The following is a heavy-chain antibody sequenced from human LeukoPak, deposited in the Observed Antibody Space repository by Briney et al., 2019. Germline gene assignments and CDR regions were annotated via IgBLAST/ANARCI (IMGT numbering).Heavy chain of an antibody. D-gene: IGHD2-15*01. CDR1: GGSISSSGYY. V-gene: IGHV4-30-2*01. CDR3: ARDGVGLNGHFDY. Sequence: ASETLSLTCTVSGGSISSSGYYWSWIRQPPGKGLEWIGYIYHSGSTYYNPSLKSRVTISVDRSKNQFSLKLSSVTAADTAVYYCARDGVGLNGHFDYWGQGTLVTVSS. J-gene: IGHJ4*02. CDR2: IYHSGST.